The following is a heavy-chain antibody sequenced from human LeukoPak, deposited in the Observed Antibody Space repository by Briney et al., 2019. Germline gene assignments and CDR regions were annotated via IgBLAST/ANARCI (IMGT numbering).Heavy chain of an antibody. V-gene: IGHV4-30-2*01. J-gene: IGHJ4*02. Sequence: SETLSLTCAVSGGSISSGGYSWSWIRQPPGKGLEWIGYIYHSGSTYYNPSLKSRVTISVDRSKNQFSLKLSSVTAADTAVYYRARGGDYYDSSGPGTYGFDYWGQGTLVTVSS. CDR2: IYHSGST. D-gene: IGHD3-22*01. CDR1: GGSISSGGYS. CDR3: ARGGDYYDSSGPGTYGFDY.